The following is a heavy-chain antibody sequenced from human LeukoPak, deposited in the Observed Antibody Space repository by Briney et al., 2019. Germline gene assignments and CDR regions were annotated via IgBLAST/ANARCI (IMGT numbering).Heavy chain of an antibody. D-gene: IGHD3-16*01. CDR1: GFTFSGHN. CDR3: ARAMSTFGGVRNYFDS. CDR2: VSISSGTI. J-gene: IGHJ4*02. V-gene: IGHV3-48*04. Sequence: GGSLRLSCAASGFTFSGHNMNWVRQAPGKGLEWISFVSISSGTIYYADSVNGRFRISRDNAKSSLNLEMNSLRAEDTAVYYCARAMSTFGGVRNYFDSWGQGTLVTVSS.